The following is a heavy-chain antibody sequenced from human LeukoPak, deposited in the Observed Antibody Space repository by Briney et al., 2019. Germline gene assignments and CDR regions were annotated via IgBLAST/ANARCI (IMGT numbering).Heavy chain of an antibody. CDR1: GGSISSYY. V-gene: IGHV4-34*01. Sequence: PSETLSLTCTVSGGSISSYYWSWIRQPPGKGLEWIGEINHSGSTNYNPSLKSRVTISVDTSKNQFSLKLSSVTAADTAVYYCARDYDILTGTAANDAFDIWGQGTMVTVSS. CDR2: INHSGST. J-gene: IGHJ3*02. D-gene: IGHD3-9*01. CDR3: ARDYDILTGTAANDAFDI.